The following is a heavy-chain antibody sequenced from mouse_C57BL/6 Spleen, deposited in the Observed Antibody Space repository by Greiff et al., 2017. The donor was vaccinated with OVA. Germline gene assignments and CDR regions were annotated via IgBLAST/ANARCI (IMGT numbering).Heavy chain of an antibody. CDR1: GYTFTSYW. D-gene: IGHD1-1*01. Sequence: QVQLQQPGAELVKPGASVKLSCKASGYTFTSYWMQWVKQRPGQGLEWIGAIDPSASYTTSTPKFKGKATLTVYTSTSTAYMQHSSLTSEDSAVYYCSRRSSYYAMDYWGQGTSVTVSA. CDR2: IDPSASYT. J-gene: IGHJ4*01. V-gene: IGHV1-50*01. CDR3: SRRSSYYAMDY.